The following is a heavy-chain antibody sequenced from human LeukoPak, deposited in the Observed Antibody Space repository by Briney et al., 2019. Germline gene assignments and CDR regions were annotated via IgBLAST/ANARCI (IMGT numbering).Heavy chain of an antibody. CDR3: ARDQGQWQSPLVYFDL. V-gene: IGHV3-66*01. D-gene: IGHD6-19*01. CDR2: IYSGGST. J-gene: IGHJ2*01. Sequence: PGGSLRLSCAASGFTVSSNYMSWVRQAPGKGLEWVSVIYSGGSTYYADSVKGRFTISRDNSKNTLYLQMNSLRAEDTAVYYCARDQGQWQSPLVYFDLWGRGTLVTVSS. CDR1: GFTVSSNY.